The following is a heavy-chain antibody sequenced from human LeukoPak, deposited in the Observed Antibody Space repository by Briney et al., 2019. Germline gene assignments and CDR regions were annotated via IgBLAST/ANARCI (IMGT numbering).Heavy chain of an antibody. V-gene: IGHV3-48*01. J-gene: IGHJ4*02. CDR3: ARGYYDFWSGYSY. CDR2: ISSSSSTI. CDR1: GFTFSSYS. Sequence: HPGGSLRLSCAASGFTFSSYSMNWVRQAPGKGLEWVSYISSSSSTIYYADSVKGRFTISRDNAKNSLYLQMNSLRAEDTAVYYCARGYYDFWSGYSYWGQGTLVTVSS. D-gene: IGHD3-3*01.